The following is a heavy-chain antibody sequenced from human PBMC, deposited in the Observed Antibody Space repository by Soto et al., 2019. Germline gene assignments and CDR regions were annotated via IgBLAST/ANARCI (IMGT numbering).Heavy chain of an antibody. V-gene: IGHV4-4*02. Sequence: SETLSLTCAVSGGSISSSNWWSWVRQPPGKGLEWIGEIYHSGSTNYNPSLKSRVTISVDKSKNQFSLKLSSVTAADTAVYYCARDRGHSSSWFDYWGQGTLVTVSS. J-gene: IGHJ4*02. CDR1: GGSISSSNW. CDR3: ARDRGHSSSWFDY. D-gene: IGHD6-13*01. CDR2: IYHSGST.